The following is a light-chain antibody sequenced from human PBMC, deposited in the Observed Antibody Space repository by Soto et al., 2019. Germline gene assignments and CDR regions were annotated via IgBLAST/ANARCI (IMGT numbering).Light chain of an antibody. J-gene: IGKJ1*01. CDR2: VAS. Sequence: IQMTQSPSSLSASVGDRVPITCRAGQSISGYLNWYQQKPGKAPKLLIYVASSLQSGVPSRFSGSASGTDFTINISSLQPADVATYFCQQSDTTPRAFGQGTKVVIK. V-gene: IGKV1-39*01. CDR1: QSISGY. CDR3: QQSDTTPRA.